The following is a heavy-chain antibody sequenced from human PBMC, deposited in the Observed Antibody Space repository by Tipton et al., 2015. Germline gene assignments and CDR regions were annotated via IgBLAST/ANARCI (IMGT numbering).Heavy chain of an antibody. D-gene: IGHD3-22*01. CDR3: ARLGDYYDRSGYDY. CDR2: VFPGGRA. Sequence: TLSLTCIVSGGAMGSYASWHWVRQPPGKGLEWIGEVFPGGRANYNPSLKSRVTISVDTSKNQFSLKLSSVTAADTAVYYCARLGDYYDRSGYDYWGQGTLVTVSS. V-gene: IGHV4-4*02. CDR1: GGAMGSYAS. J-gene: IGHJ4*02.